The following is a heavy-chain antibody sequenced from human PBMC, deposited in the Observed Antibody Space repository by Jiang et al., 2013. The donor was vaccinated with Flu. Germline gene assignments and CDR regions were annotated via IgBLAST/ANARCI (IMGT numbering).Heavy chain of an antibody. CDR3: AREPYYYDSSGYHSLPR. V-gene: IGHV3-21*01. Sequence: SSISSSSSYIYYADSVKGRFTISRDNAKNSLYLQMNSLRAEDTAVYYCAREPYYYDSSGYHSLPRWGQGTLVTVSS. D-gene: IGHD3-22*01. CDR2: ISSSSSYI. J-gene: IGHJ4*02.